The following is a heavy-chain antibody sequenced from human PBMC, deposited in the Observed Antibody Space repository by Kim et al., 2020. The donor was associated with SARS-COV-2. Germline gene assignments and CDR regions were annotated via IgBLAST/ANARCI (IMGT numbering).Heavy chain of an antibody. Sequence: SETLSLTCTVSGGSISSYYWSWIRQPPGKGLEWIGYIYYSGSTNYNPSLKSRVTISVDTSKNQFSLKLSSVTAADTAVYYCARDKAYSDAFDIWGQGTMVTVSS. CDR3: ARDKAYSDAFDI. CDR1: GGSISSYY. D-gene: IGHD2-21*01. V-gene: IGHV4-59*01. J-gene: IGHJ3*02. CDR2: IYYSGST.